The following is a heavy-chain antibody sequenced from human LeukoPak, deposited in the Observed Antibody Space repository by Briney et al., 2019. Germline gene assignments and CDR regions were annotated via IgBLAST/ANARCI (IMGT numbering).Heavy chain of an antibody. CDR3: ATNIVGPTLDY. J-gene: IGHJ4*02. CDR1: GFTFSSYW. CDR2: TTSYGSTT. V-gene: IGHV3-74*01. D-gene: IGHD1-26*01. Sequence: GGSLRLSCAAPGFTFSSYWMHWVRQAPGKGLVWVSGTTSYGSTTAYADSVKGRFTISRDNAKNTLYLQMNSLRAEDTAVYYCATNIVGPTLDYWGQGTLVTVSS.